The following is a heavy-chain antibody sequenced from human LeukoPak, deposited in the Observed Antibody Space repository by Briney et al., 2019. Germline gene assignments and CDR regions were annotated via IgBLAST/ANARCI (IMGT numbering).Heavy chain of an antibody. V-gene: IGHV5-10-1*01. D-gene: IGHD5-24*01. CDR2: IDPSDSYT. Sequence: PGESLKISCEGSGYSFTSYWISWVRQMPGKGLEWMGRIDPSDSYTNYSPSFQGHVTISADKSISTAYLQWSSLKASDTAMYYCARQAVEMATIWPFDYWGQGTLVTVSS. J-gene: IGHJ4*02. CDR1: GYSFTSYW. CDR3: ARQAVEMATIWPFDY.